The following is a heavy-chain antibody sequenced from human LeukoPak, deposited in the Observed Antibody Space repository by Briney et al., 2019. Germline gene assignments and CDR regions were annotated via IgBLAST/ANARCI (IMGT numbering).Heavy chain of an antibody. V-gene: IGHV4-61*02. CDR1: GGSISSCSYR. Sequence: SETLSLTCTVSGGSISSCSYRWSWIRQPAGKGLEWIGRICASGSTNYNPSLKSRVTISVDTSKNQFSMKLSSVTAADTAVYYCARGLSNLEYWGQGTLVTVSS. D-gene: IGHD4-11*01. J-gene: IGHJ4*02. CDR3: ARGLSNLEY. CDR2: ICASGST.